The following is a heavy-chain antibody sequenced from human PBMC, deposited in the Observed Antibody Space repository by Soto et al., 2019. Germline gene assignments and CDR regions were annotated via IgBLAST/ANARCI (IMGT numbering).Heavy chain of an antibody. CDR1: GYTLTELS. CDR3: ATVPYGDYAPTFDY. D-gene: IGHD4-17*01. Sequence: SEKVSCRVSGYTLTELSMHWVRQAPGKGLEWMGGFDPEDGETIYAQKFQGRVTMTEDTSTDTAYMELSSLRSEDTAVYYCATVPYGDYAPTFDYWGQGTLVTVSS. J-gene: IGHJ4*02. V-gene: IGHV1-24*01. CDR2: FDPEDGET.